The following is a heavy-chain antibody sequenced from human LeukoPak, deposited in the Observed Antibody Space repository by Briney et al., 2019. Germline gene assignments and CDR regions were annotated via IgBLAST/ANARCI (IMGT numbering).Heavy chain of an antibody. CDR3: ATSYCSGGSCYPQYFQH. D-gene: IGHD2-15*01. V-gene: IGHV3-66*02. CDR2: LYSGGNT. CDR1: GFTVSSNY. J-gene: IGHJ1*01. Sequence: GGSLRLSCAASGFTVSSNYMSWVRQAPGKGLEWVSLLYSGGNTYYADSAKGRFTISRDNSKNTLYLQMNSLGAEDTAVYYCATSYCSGGSCYPQYFQHWGQGTLVTVSS.